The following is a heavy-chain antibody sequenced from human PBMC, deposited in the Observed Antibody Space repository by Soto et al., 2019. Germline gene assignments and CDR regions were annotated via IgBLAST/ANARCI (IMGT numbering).Heavy chain of an antibody. CDR3: ARARTHQLLSYYYYYMDV. V-gene: IGHV4-59*01. CDR2: IYYSGST. D-gene: IGHD2-2*01. Sequence: QVQLQESGPGLVKPSETLSLTCTVSGGSISSYYWSWIRQPPGKGLEWIGYIYYSGSTNYNPSLKSRVTISVDTSKNQFSLKLSSVTAADTAVYYCARARTHQLLSYYYYYMDVWGKGTTVTVSS. J-gene: IGHJ6*03. CDR1: GGSISSYY.